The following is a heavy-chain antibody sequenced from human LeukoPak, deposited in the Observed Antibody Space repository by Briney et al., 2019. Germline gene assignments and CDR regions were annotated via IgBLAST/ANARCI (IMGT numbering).Heavy chain of an antibody. J-gene: IGHJ3*02. V-gene: IGHV3-23*01. CDR1: EFTFSNYW. D-gene: IGHD2-15*01. CDR3: ARPRLEYCSGGSCFDAFDI. CDR2: ISGSGSTT. Sequence: GGSLRLSCEAFEFTFSNYWMSWVRQAPGKGLEWVSAISGSGSTTYYADSVKGRFTISRDNSKNTLFLQMNSLTAEDTAIYSCARPRLEYCSGGSCFDAFDIWGQGTMVTVSS.